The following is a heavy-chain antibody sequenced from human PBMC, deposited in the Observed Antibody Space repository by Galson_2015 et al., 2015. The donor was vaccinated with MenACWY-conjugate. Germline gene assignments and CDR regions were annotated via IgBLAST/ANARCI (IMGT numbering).Heavy chain of an antibody. V-gene: IGHV3-64D*09. D-gene: IGHD6-19*01. Sequence: SLRLCCAASGFVFSSYTMHWVRQAPGEGLECISTISPSGSNTFYADSAKGRFSISRDNSKTTVYLHMSSLRPGDTAVYYCVKAWYSRDWYTLYNFLFQHWGQGTQVIVSS. J-gene: IGHJ1*01. CDR1: GFVFSSYT. CDR2: ISPSGSNT. CDR3: VKAWYSRDWYTLYNFLFQH.